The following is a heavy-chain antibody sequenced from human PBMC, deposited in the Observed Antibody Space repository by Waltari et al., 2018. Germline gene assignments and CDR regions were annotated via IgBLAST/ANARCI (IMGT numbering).Heavy chain of an antibody. CDR1: GFRFSSYW. D-gene: IGHD2-2*02. CDR2: NNIDWSTT. CDR3: ASRLHIHSQEGGFDY. Sequence: EVQLVQSGGGRVSPGGSLRLSCRGSGFRFSSYWMHWVRQSPGKGREGGPRNNIDWSTTNYREAGKVRYSVSRDNAKNTMYLQMDSLRGEDTAVYDCASRLHIHSQEGGFDYWGQGNLVTVSS. V-gene: IGHV3-74*01. J-gene: IGHJ4*02.